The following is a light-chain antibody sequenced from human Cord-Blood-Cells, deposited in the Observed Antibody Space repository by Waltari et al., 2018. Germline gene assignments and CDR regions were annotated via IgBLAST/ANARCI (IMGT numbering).Light chain of an antibody. CDR1: TLGDKY. J-gene: IGLJ2*01. CDR2: QDS. Sequence: SYELTYPSPVSVSPGQKDSITCSGETLGDKYVCWYQQKPGQSPVLVIYQDSKRPSGIPERFSGSNSGNTATLTISGTQAMDEADYYCQAWDSSTVVFGGGTKLTVL. CDR3: QAWDSSTVV. V-gene: IGLV3-1*01.